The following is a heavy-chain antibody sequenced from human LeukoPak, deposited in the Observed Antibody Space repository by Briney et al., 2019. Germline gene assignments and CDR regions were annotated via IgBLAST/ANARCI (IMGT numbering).Heavy chain of an antibody. D-gene: IGHD6-6*01. V-gene: IGHV4-39*07. CDR2: IYYSGST. Sequence: SETLSLTCTVSGGSISSSSYYWGWNRQPPGKGLEWIGSIYYSGSTYYNPSLKSRVTISVDTSKNQFSLKLSSVTAADTAVYYCAGDKFRAARQFYYLGQGNPVTVSS. CDR1: GGSISSSSYY. CDR3: AGDKFRAARQFYY. J-gene: IGHJ4*02.